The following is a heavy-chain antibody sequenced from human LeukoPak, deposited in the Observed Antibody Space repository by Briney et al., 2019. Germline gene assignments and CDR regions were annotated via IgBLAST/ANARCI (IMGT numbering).Heavy chain of an antibody. J-gene: IGHJ4*02. D-gene: IGHD3-22*01. CDR2: IRSKANSYAT. CDR3: TRHNVDRPY. CDR1: GFTFSGSA. V-gene: IGHV3-73*01. Sequence: PGGSLRLSCAASGFTFSGSAMHWVRQASGKGREWVGRIRSKANSYATAYAASVKGRITISRDDSKNTAYLQMNSLKTEDTAVYYCTRHNVDRPYWGQGTLVTVSS.